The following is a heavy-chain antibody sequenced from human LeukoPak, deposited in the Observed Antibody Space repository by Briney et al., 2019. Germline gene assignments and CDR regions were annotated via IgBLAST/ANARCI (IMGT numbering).Heavy chain of an antibody. Sequence: PGGSLRLSCAASGFTFSSYSMNWVRQAPGKGLEWVSYISSSSSTIYYADSVKGRFTISRDNAKNSLYLQMNSLRAEDTAVYYCAAVAAYPYYFDYWGRGALVTVSS. CDR1: GFTFSSYS. D-gene: IGHD6-19*01. CDR3: AAVAAYPYYFDY. V-gene: IGHV3-48*01. J-gene: IGHJ4*02. CDR2: ISSSSSTI.